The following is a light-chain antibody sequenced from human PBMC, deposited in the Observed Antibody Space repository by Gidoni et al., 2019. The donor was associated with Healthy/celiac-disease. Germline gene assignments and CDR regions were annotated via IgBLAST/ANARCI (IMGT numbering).Light chain of an antibody. Sequence: EIVMTQSPATLSVSPGERATLSCSASQSVSSNLAWYQQKPGQAPRLLIYGASTRATGIPARFSGSGSGTEFTLTIRSLQSEDFAVYYCQQYNNWPPVYTFGQGTKLEIK. CDR2: GAS. J-gene: IGKJ2*01. CDR1: QSVSSN. CDR3: QQYNNWPPVYT. V-gene: IGKV3-15*01.